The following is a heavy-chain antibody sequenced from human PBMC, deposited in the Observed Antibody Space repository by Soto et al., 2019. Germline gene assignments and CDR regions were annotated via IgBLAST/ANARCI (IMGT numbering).Heavy chain of an antibody. J-gene: IGHJ4*02. D-gene: IGHD6-19*01. CDR3: TTAKSSAYDH. V-gene: IGHV3-15*07. Sequence: EVQLVESGGGLVKPGGSLRLSCAASGFTVSNAWMNWLRQAPGKGLEWVGRIKSKADGGTTDYAAPVRGRFTISRXXXXXXXXXXXXXXXXXXXXLXYCTTAKSSAYDHWGQGTLVTVSS. CDR2: IKSKADGGTT. CDR1: GFTVSNAW.